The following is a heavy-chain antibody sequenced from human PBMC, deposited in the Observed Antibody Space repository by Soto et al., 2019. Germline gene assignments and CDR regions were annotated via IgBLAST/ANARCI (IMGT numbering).Heavy chain of an antibody. V-gene: IGHV2-5*02. CDR3: AHIVVAGLGYYFDY. J-gene: IGHJ4*02. CDR2: IYWDDDK. CDR1: GFSLSSTRMA. D-gene: IGHD6-19*01. Sequence: QITLKESGPTLVKPTQTLTLTCTFSGFSLSSTRMAVGWIRQPPGKALVWLALIYWDDDKRYSPFLKSRLTITKETSKNQVVLTMSNMHPVDTARYYCAHIVVAGLGYYFDYWGQGTLVTVSS.